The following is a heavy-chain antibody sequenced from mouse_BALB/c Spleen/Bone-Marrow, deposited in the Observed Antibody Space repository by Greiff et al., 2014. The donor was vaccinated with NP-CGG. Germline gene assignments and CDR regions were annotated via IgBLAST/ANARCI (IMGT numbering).Heavy chain of an antibody. J-gene: IGHJ2*01. CDR2: INPYNGDT. D-gene: IGHD2-3*01. CDR3: GRGKDGYYSFDY. CDR1: GYSFTGYY. Sequence: VQLQQSGPELVKPGASVKISCKASGYSFTGYYMNWVKQNHGKSLEWIGRINPYNGDTFYNQKFKGKATLTVDKSSSTAHMELLSLTSEDSAVYYCGRGKDGYYSFDYWGQGTTLTVSS. V-gene: IGHV1-37*01.